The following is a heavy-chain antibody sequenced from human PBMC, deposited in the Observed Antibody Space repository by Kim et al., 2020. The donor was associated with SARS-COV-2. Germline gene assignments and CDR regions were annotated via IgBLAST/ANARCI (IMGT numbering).Heavy chain of an antibody. Sequence: GGSLRLSCAASGFTFSSFAMNWVRQAPGTGLEWVSGISGSGGSTYYADSVKGRFTFSRDNSKTTLYLQMNSLRAEDTAVYYCATDFYWDNSGAGAFD. CDR3: ATDFYWDNSGAGAFD. J-gene: IGHJ3*02. CDR1: GFTFSSFA. D-gene: IGHD2-15*01. CDR2: ISGSGGST. V-gene: IGHV3-23*01.